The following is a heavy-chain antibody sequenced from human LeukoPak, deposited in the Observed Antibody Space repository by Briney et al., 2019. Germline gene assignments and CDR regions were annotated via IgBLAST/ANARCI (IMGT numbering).Heavy chain of an antibody. V-gene: IGHV1-3*01. J-gene: IGHJ4*02. CDR3: ARGSDSGNYPDFDY. D-gene: IGHD3-10*01. CDR1: GYTITSYA. CDR2: INAGNGNT. Sequence: GASVKVSCKASGYTITSYAMHWVRQAPGQRLEWMGWINAGNGNTKYSQKFQGRVTITRDTSASTAYMELSSLRSEDTAVYYCARGSDSGNYPDFDYWGQGTLVTVSS.